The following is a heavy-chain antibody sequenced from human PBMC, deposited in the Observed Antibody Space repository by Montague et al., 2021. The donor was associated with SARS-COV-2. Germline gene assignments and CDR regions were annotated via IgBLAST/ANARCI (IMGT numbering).Heavy chain of an antibody. D-gene: IGHD3-3*01. CDR2: KYYSGST. CDR1: GASISSRSYY. CDR3: ATLPSSITIFGVVQGYYFDD. J-gene: IGHJ4*02. Sequence: SETLSLTCTVSGASISSRSYYWGWIRQPPGKGLEWIGSKYYSGSTYYNPTLKSRVTISVDTSKNQFSLKLSSVTAADTAVYYRATLPSSITIFGVVQGYYFDDWGQGTLVTVSS. V-gene: IGHV4-39*01.